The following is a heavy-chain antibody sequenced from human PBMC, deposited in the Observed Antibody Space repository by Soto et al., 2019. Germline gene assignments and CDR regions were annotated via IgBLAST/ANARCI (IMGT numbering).Heavy chain of an antibody. V-gene: IGHV3-7*01. CDR3: ATASRASGPDY. J-gene: IGHJ4*02. CDR2: IKQDGSER. CDR1: GFTFSGFW. D-gene: IGHD6-13*01. Sequence: GGSLRLSCAASGFTFSGFWMTWVRQPPGKGLEWVAHIKQDGSERYYVDSVKDRFTISRDNAKNSLYLQMNSLRVADTAMYYCATASRASGPDYWGQGTLVTVSS.